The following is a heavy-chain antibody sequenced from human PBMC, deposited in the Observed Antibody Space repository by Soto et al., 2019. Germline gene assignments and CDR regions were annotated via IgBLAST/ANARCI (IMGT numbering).Heavy chain of an antibody. V-gene: IGHV1-69*13. CDR1: GGTFSSYA. CDR3: ARTRAGAAIVVVGAFDI. J-gene: IGHJ3*02. CDR2: IIPIFGTA. D-gene: IGHD3-22*01. Sequence: SVKVSCKASGGTFSSYAISWVRQAPGQGLEWMGGIIPIFGTANYAQKFQGRVTITADESTSTAYMELSSLRSEDTAVYYCARTRAGAAIVVVGAFDIWGQGTMVTVSS.